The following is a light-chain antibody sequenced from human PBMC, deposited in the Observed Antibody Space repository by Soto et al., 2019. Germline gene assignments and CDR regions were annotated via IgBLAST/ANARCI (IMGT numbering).Light chain of an antibody. Sequence: DIQMTQSPSTLSASVGERVTITCRASQSISSWLAWYQQKPAKAPTLLIYDASSLESGAPSRFSGRGSGTEFTPIISSLQPDDVANYYCQQYNSYPWTFGQGTKVEIK. CDR1: QSISSW. V-gene: IGKV1-5*01. CDR3: QQYNSYPWT. CDR2: DAS. J-gene: IGKJ1*01.